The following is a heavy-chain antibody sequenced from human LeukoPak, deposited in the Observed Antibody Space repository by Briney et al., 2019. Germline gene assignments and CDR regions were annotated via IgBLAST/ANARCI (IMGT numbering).Heavy chain of an antibody. J-gene: IGHJ6*03. CDR2: ISNSSVST. Sequence: PGGSLRLSCAASRFTFSSYAMNWVRQAPGKGLEWVSAISNSSVSTYYADTVKGRFTISRDNSKDTLYLQVDSLRAEDTAVYYCARMSSTEIYYFYYTDVRGKGTTVTVSS. V-gene: IGHV3-23*01. CDR1: RFTFSSYA. D-gene: IGHD6-6*01. CDR3: ARMSSTEIYYFYYTDV.